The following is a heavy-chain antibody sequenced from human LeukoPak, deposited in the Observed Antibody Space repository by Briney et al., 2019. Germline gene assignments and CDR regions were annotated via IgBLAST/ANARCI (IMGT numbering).Heavy chain of an antibody. CDR3: ARFSTRFGSGCSEASCYVHY. J-gene: IGHJ4*02. CDR1: GGSINGHY. V-gene: IGHV4-59*08. CDR2: IFSTGAT. Sequence: SKTLSLTCTVSGGSINGHYWTWIRLTPGKGLELVGHIFSTGATHYNPSLRGRVTLSIDTSKNQFSLTMTSVTVEDTAVYYCARFSTRFGSGCSEASCYVHYWGQGTQVTVS. D-gene: IGHD2-2*01.